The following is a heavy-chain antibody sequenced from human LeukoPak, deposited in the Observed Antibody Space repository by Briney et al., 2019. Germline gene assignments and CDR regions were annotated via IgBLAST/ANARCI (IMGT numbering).Heavy chain of an antibody. D-gene: IGHD3-9*01. V-gene: IGHV4-34*01. J-gene: IGHJ4*02. Sequence: SETLSLTCAVYGGSFSGYYWSWIRQPPGKGLEWIGEINHSGSTNYNPSLKSRVTISVDTSKNQFSLKLSSVTAADTAVYYCARHFADYDILTGSPPYFDYWGQGTLVTVSS. CDR1: GGSFSGYY. CDR2: INHSGST. CDR3: ARHFADYDILTGSPPYFDY.